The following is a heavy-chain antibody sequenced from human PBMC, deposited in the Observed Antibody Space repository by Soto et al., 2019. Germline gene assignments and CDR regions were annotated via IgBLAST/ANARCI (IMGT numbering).Heavy chain of an antibody. D-gene: IGHD2-2*02. Sequence: QITLKESSPTLVKPTQTLTLTCSFSGFSLYSGGVGVGWIRQPPGKALEWLALLYWDETRRYNPSLRNTLTIAKDTSENLVVLTMTDMGPVGTGTYFCAHYTTNTYFDVWGKGTTVTVSS. CDR3: AHYTTNTYFDV. CDR1: GFSLYSGGVG. CDR2: LYWDETR. J-gene: IGHJ6*04. V-gene: IGHV2-5*02.